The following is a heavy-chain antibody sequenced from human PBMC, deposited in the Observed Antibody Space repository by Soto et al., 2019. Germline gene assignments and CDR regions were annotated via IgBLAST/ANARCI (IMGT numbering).Heavy chain of an antibody. CDR2: FDPEDGET. CDR1: GYTLTELS. D-gene: IGHD3-22*01. Sequence: ASVKVSCKVSGYTLTELSMHWVRQAPGKGLEWMGGFDPEDGETIYAQKFQGRVTMTEDTSTDTAYMELSSLRSEDTAVYYCATMTMTRPTTKQPHYYYYMDVWGKGTTVTVSS. CDR3: ATMTMTRPTTKQPHYYYYMDV. V-gene: IGHV1-24*01. J-gene: IGHJ6*03.